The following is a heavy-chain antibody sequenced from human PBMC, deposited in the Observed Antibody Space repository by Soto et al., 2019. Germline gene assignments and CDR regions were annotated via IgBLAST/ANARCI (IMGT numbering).Heavy chain of an antibody. CDR1: GYTFSSYG. D-gene: IGHD2-8*01. J-gene: IGHJ2*01. CDR3: ARLPGNGDAYGYFDL. V-gene: IGHV1-18*01. Sequence: QVQLVQSGAAVKKPGASVKVSCKASGYTFSSYGVVWVRQAPGQGLEWMGWISAYKDNTNYAQKFQGRVTMTTDTSTSTTYMELRSLRSDDTAVYYCARLPGNGDAYGYFDLWGRGTLVTVSS. CDR2: ISAYKDNT.